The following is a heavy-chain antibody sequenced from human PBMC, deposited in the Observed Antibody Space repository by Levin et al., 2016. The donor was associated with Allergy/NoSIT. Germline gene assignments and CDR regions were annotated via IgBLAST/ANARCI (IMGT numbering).Heavy chain of an antibody. CDR2: IYHTGST. CDR3: AACRHGGLSFLDY. D-gene: IGHD4-23*01. CDR1: GDSIRGNY. J-gene: IGHJ4*02. Sequence: SETLSLTCSVSGDSIRGNYWTWIRQPPGRGPEWIGAIYHTGSTFYNPSLRSRVTIFLDTAKNQFSLNLNSVTAVDTAVYYCAACRHGGLSFLDYWGQGIVVTVSS. V-gene: IGHV4-59*03.